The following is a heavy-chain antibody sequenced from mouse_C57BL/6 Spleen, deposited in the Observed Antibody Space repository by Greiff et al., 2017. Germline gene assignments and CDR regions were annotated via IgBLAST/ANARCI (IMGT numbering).Heavy chain of an antibody. V-gene: IGHV1-82*01. J-gene: IGHJ2*01. CDR1: GYAFSSSW. Sequence: QVQLQQSGPELVKPGASVKISCKASGYAFSSSWMNWVKQRPGKGLEWIGRIYPGDGDTNYNGKFKGKATLTADKSSSTAYMQLSSLTSEDSAVYFCAPYYGSSPFDYWGQGTTLTVSS. D-gene: IGHD1-1*01. CDR2: IYPGDGDT. CDR3: APYYGSSPFDY.